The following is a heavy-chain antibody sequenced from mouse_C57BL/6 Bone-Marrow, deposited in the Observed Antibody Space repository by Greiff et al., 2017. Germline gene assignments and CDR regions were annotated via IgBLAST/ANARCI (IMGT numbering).Heavy chain of an antibody. CDR1: GFSLSTSGMG. V-gene: IGHV8-12*01. CDR2: IYWDDDK. D-gene: IGHD1-1*01. CDR3: ARSLYYYGSSIWYFDV. Sequence: QVTLKVSGPGILQSSQTLSLTCSFSGFSLSTSGMGVSWIRQPSGKGLEWLAHIYWDDDKRYNPSLKSRLTISKDTSRNQLFLKITSVDTADTATYYCARSLYYYGSSIWYFDVWGTGTTVTVSA. J-gene: IGHJ1*03.